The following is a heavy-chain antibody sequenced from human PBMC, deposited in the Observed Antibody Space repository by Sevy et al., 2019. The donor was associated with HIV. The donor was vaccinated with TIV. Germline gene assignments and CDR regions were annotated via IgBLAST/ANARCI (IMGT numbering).Heavy chain of an antibody. J-gene: IGHJ6*02. CDR2: INQDGSVK. Sequence: GGSLRLSCVASGFSLNYWMNWVRQAPGKGLEWVANINQDGSVKYYVDSVRGRFTISRDNFKNTLYLQMNSLTAEDTAVYYCARPRANYVDNYFFYAMDVWGQGTTVTVSS. D-gene: IGHD4-17*01. V-gene: IGHV3-7*01. CDR1: GFSLNYW. CDR3: ARPRANYVDNYFFYAMDV.